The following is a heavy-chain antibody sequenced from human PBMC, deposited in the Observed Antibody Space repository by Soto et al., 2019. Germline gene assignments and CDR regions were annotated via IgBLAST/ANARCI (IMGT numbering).Heavy chain of an antibody. J-gene: IGHJ4*02. CDR3: ARRRPNGYYNY. D-gene: IGHD3-22*01. CDR2: IGSSSGYT. V-gene: IGHV3-11*05. Sequence: QVQLVESGGDLVKPGGSLRLSCAASGFPFSDYDMSWIRQAPGKGLEWVSSIGSSSGYTNYADSVKGRFTISRDNAKNSLYLQMNSLRAEDTAVYYSARRRPNGYYNYWGQGTLVTVSA. CDR1: GFPFSDYD.